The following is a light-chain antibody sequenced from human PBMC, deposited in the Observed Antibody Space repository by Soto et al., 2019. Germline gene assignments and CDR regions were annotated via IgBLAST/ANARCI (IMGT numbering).Light chain of an antibody. CDR3: HQYGSSPWT. J-gene: IGKJ1*01. Sequence: EIVLTQSPGTLSLSPGERATLSCRASQSVSSGYFAWYQQKPGAPPRLLIYGASSGATGTPDRFSCSGSGTDDILTISRLEPEDYSGYYCHQYGSSPWTFGQGTKVEIK. CDR2: GAS. V-gene: IGKV3-20*01. CDR1: QSVSSGY.